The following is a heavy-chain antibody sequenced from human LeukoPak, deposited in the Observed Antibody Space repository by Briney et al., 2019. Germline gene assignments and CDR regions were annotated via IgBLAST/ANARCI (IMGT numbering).Heavy chain of an antibody. V-gene: IGHV1-46*01. D-gene: IGHD5-24*01. CDR1: GYTFTSNY. CDR3: ARDNSVRDEAWWFNP. Sequence: ASVRVSSRAFGYTFTSNYMHWVRQAPGQGPEGMGVISPSGGSTTYAQKFQGRVTLTRDMSTSTDYLELSSLRSEDTAVYYCARDNSVRDEAWWFNPWGQGTLVTVSS. J-gene: IGHJ5*02. CDR2: ISPSGGST.